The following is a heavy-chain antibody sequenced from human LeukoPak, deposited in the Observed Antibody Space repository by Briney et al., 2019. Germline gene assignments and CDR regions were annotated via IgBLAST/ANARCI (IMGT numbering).Heavy chain of an antibody. CDR3: ARDRGGLGATDY. CDR1: SGSITSHY. V-gene: IGHV4-59*11. CDR2: IYYSGST. D-gene: IGHD1-26*01. Sequence: PSETLSLTCTVSSGSITSHYWSWIRRPPGKGLEWIGFIYYSGSTNYNPSLKSRVTISVDTSKNQFSLKLSSVTAADTAVYYCARDRGGLGATDYWGHGTLVTVSS. J-gene: IGHJ4*01.